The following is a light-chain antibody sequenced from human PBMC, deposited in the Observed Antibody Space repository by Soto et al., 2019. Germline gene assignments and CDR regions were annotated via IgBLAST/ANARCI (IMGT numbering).Light chain of an antibody. Sequence: VLTQPPSVSGAPGQRVTISCTGSSSNIGAGYDVHWYQQKPGQAPVLVVYDDTDRPSGISARFSGSNSGNTATLTINWVEAGDEADYHCQVWDSTSDHYVFGSGTKLTVL. CDR1: NIGAGYD. CDR2: DDT. V-gene: IGLV3-21*02. CDR3: QVWDSTSDHYV. J-gene: IGLJ1*01.